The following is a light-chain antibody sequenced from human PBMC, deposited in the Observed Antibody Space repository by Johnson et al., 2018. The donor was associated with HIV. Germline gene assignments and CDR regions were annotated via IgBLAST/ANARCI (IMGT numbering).Light chain of an antibody. CDR3: GTWDSSLSVYV. CDR1: SSNIGNNY. V-gene: IGLV1-51*01. CDR2: DNN. J-gene: IGLJ1*01. Sequence: QSALTQPPSVSAAPGQKVTISCSGSSSNIGNNYVSWYQQLPGTAPKLLIYDNNKRPSGISDRFSGSKSATSATLGITGLQTGDEADYYCGTWDSSLSVYVFGSGTKVTVL.